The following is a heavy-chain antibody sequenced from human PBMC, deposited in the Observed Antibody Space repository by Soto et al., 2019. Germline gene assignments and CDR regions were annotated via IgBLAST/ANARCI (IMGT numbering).Heavy chain of an antibody. J-gene: IGHJ6*02. V-gene: IGHV3-30*17. CDR3: ARDPRRGGYGRHMDV. CDR1: GFMFSSYA. Sequence: QEKLVESGGGVVQPGGSLRLSCEASGFMFSSYALHWVRQAPGKGLEWLAIISYDGGNTYYADSVKGRFTISRDGSRYRVYLEMDSLRPEDTGVYYCARDPRRGGYGRHMDVWGQGTTVTVS. CDR2: ISYDGGNT. D-gene: IGHD5-12*01.